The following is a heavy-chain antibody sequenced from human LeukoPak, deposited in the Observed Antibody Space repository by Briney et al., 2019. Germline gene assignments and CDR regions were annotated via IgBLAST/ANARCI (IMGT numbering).Heavy chain of an antibody. CDR3: AKDWNHLFHYFDY. V-gene: IGHV3-30*18. D-gene: IGHD1-14*01. CDR2: ISYDGSNK. CDR1: GFTFSSYG. J-gene: IGHJ4*02. Sequence: GGSLRLSCAASGFTFSSYGMHWVRQAPGKGLEWVAVISYDGSNKYYSDSVKGRFTISRDNSKNTLYLQMNSLRAEDTAVYYCAKDWNHLFHYFDYWGQGTLVTVSS.